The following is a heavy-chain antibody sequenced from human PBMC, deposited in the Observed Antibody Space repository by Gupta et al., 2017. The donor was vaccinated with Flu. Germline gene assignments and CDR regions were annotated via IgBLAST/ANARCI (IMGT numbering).Heavy chain of an antibody. CDR1: GGSISSYY. D-gene: IGHD6-19*01. Sequence: QVQLQESGPGLVKPSETLSLTCTVSGGSISSYYWSWIRQPAWKGLEWIGRIYTSGSTNYNPYLKSRVTMSVDTSKNQFSLKLSSVTAADAAVYYCGRGYSSGWYWFDPWGQGTLVAVSS. CDR2: IYTSGST. CDR3: GRGYSSGWYWFDP. V-gene: IGHV4-4*07. J-gene: IGHJ5*02.